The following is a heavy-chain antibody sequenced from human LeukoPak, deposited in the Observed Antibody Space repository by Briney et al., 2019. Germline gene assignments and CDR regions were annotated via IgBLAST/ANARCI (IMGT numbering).Heavy chain of an antibody. Sequence: SETLSLTCTVSGGSISSYYWSWLRQPPGKGLEWIGYIYYSGSTNYNPSLKSRVTISVDTSKNQFSLKLSSVTAADTAVYYCARGGTIFGFDYWGQGTLVTVSS. CDR1: GGSISSYY. CDR3: ARGGTIFGFDY. V-gene: IGHV4-59*01. J-gene: IGHJ4*02. D-gene: IGHD3-3*01. CDR2: IYYSGST.